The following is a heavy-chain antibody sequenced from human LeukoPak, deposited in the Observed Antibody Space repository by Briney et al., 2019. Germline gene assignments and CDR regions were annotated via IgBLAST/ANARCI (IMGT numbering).Heavy chain of an antibody. Sequence: SETLSLTCAVYGGSFSGYYWSWIRQPPGKGLEWIGEINHSGSTNYNPSLKSRVTISVDTSKNQFSLKLSSVTAADTAVYYCAREGYYYDSSGDGAFDIWGQGTMVTVSS. CDR2: INHSGST. CDR3: AREGYYYDSSGDGAFDI. J-gene: IGHJ3*02. CDR1: GGSFSGYY. D-gene: IGHD3-22*01. V-gene: IGHV4-34*01.